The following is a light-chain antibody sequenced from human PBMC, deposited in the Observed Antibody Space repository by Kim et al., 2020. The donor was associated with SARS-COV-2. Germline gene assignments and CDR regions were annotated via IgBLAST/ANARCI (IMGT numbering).Light chain of an antibody. V-gene: IGLV3-25*03. J-gene: IGLJ3*02. CDR1: ALPKQY. CDR2: KDS. CDR3: QSADSSGTWV. Sequence: VSPGQPARITCSVDALPKQYAYWYQQKPGQAPVLVIYKDSERPSGIPERFSGSSSGTTVTLTISGVQAEDEADYYCQSADSSGTWVFGGGTQLTVL.